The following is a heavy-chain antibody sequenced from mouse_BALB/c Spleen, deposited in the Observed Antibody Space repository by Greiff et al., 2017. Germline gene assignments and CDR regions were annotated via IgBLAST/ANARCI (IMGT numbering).Heavy chain of an antibody. J-gene: IGHJ4*01. CDR2: ISSGGST. Sequence: EVKLVESGGGLVKPGRSLKLSCAASGFTFSSYAMSWVRQTPEKRLEWVASISSGGSTYYPDSVKGRFTISRDNARNILYLQMSSLRSEDTAMYYCARENYYGSSYAMDYWGQGTSVTVSS. CDR3: ARENYYGSSYAMDY. D-gene: IGHD1-1*01. V-gene: IGHV5-6-5*01. CDR1: GFTFSSYA.